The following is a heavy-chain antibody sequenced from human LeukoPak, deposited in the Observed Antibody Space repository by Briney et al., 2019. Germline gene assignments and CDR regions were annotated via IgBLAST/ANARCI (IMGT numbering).Heavy chain of an antibody. CDR3: ARVLGRPSLYYGMDV. D-gene: IGHD3-16*01. V-gene: IGHV1-8*01. J-gene: IGHJ6*02. Sequence: ASVKVSCKASGYTFTSCDIHWVRQATGQGLEWMGWMNPDPGSTGYAQKSQGRVTMTRDTSIGTAYMELSSLRSEDTAVYYCARVLGRPSLYYGMDVWGQGTTVTVSS. CDR2: MNPDPGST. CDR1: GYTFTSCD.